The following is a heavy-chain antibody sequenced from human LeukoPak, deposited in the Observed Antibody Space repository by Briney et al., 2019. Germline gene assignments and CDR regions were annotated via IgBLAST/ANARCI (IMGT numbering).Heavy chain of an antibody. Sequence: GESLKIFCKGSGYSFTSYWIGWVRQMPGKGLEWMGIIYPGDSDTRYSPSFQGQVTISADKSISTAYLQWSSLKASDTAMYYCARSPGLYYDFWSGYSSRSEFDYWGQGTLVTVSS. CDR2: IYPGDSDT. D-gene: IGHD3-3*01. V-gene: IGHV5-51*01. CDR3: ARSPGLYYDFWSGYSSRSEFDY. CDR1: GYSFTSYW. J-gene: IGHJ4*02.